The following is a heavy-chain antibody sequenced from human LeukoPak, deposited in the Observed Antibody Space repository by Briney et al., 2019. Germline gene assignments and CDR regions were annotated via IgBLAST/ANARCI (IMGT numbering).Heavy chain of an antibody. V-gene: IGHV4-59*01. Sequence: SETLSLTCTVSGGSISSYYWSWIRQPPGKGLEWIGYIYYSGSTNYNPSLKSRVTISVDTSKNQFSLKLSSVTAADTAVYYCARASYYDFWSGYHYYGMDVWGQGTTVTVSS. J-gene: IGHJ6*02. D-gene: IGHD3-3*01. CDR3: ARASYYDFWSGYHYYGMDV. CDR1: GGSISSYY. CDR2: IYYSGST.